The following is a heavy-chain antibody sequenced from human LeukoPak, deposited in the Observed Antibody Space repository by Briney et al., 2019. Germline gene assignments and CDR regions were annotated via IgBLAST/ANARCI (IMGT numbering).Heavy chain of an antibody. CDR1: GFVFRNYF. D-gene: IGHD3-3*01. J-gene: IGHJ4*02. V-gene: IGHV3-7*01. CDR3: ATDRGWRTSGYYLYYFEY. CDR2: IKNDGSER. Sequence: GGSLRLSCAASGFVFRNYFMSWVRQAPGKGLEWVASIKNDGSERYYVDSVRGRYAISRDNTKNSLFLQMSSLRAEDTAVYYCATDRGWRTSGYYLYYFEYWGQGTLVTFSS.